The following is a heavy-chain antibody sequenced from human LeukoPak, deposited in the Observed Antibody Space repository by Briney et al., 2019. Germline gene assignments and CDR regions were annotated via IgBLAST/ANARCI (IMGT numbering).Heavy chain of an antibody. CDR2: INHSGNS. CDR3: ARGLTH. Sequence: SETPSLTCSVYGGSFSGYYWRWIRQPPGKGLEWIGEINHSGNSNYNPSLKSRVTISVDTSKNQFSLKLNSVTAADTGVYDWARGLTHWGQGTLVTVSS. V-gene: IGHV4-34*01. CDR1: GGSFSGYY. J-gene: IGHJ4*02.